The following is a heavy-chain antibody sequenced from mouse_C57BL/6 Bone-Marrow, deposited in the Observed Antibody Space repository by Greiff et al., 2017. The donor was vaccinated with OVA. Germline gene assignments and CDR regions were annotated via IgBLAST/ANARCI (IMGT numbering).Heavy chain of an antibody. CDR1: GFSFNTYA. V-gene: IGHV10-1*01. CDR3: VRHGLRHWYFDV. J-gene: IGHJ1*03. D-gene: IGHD1-2*01. CDR2: IRSKSNNYAT. Sequence: EVQLVESGGGLVQPKGSLKLSCAASGFSFNTYAMNWVRQAPGKGLEWVARIRSKSNNYATYYADSVKDRFTISRDDSESMLYLQMNNLKTEDTAMYYCVRHGLRHWYFDVWGTGTTVTVSS.